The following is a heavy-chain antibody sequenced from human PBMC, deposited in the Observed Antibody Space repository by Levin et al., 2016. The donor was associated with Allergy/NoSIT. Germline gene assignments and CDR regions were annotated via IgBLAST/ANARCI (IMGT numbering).Heavy chain of an antibody. V-gene: IGHV3-21*01. CDR3: AVGSSDAFDI. CDR2: ISSSSSYI. D-gene: IGHD6-13*01. J-gene: IGHJ3*02. Sequence: VRQAPGKGLEWVSSISSSSSYIYYADSVKGRFTISRDNAKSSLYLQMNSLRAEDTAVYYCAVGSSDAFDIWGQGTMVTVSS.